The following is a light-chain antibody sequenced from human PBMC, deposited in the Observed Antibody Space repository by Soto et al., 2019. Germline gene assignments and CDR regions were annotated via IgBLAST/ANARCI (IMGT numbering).Light chain of an antibody. J-gene: IGKJ3*01. CDR1: QLISYW. Sequence: DIQMTQSPSSVSASVGDRVSITCRASQLISYWLAWYQQKPGKAPKLLIAAASRLQRGVPSRFRGSGSGTDLTLTISSLQPEGCATCYCQQANSFPPMFPFGPGTKVYIK. CDR2: AAS. CDR3: QQANSFPPMFP. V-gene: IGKV1-12*01.